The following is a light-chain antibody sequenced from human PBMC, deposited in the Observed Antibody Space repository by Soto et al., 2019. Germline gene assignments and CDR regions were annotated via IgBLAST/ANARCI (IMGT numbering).Light chain of an antibody. CDR2: DAS. V-gene: IGKV3-20*01. CDR1: QSVSSH. CDR3: QQYGSAPFT. Sequence: EIVLTQSPATLSLSPGERATLSCRASQSVSSHLAWFQQRPGQAPRLLIYDASNRATGIPARFSGRGSGTDFTLTISRLEPEDFAVYYCQQYGSAPFTFGPGTKVDIK. J-gene: IGKJ3*01.